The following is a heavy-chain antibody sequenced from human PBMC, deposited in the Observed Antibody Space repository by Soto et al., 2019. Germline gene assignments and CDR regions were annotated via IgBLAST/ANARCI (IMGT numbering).Heavy chain of an antibody. J-gene: IGHJ5*02. Sequence: SVKVSCKASGGTFSSYAISWVRQAPGQGLEWMGGIIPIFGTANYAQKFQGRVTITADESTSTAYMELSSLRSDDTAVYYCARGTTIGGWFDPWGQGTLVTVSS. V-gene: IGHV1-69*13. D-gene: IGHD5-12*01. CDR3: ARGTTIGGWFDP. CDR2: IIPIFGTA. CDR1: GGTFSSYA.